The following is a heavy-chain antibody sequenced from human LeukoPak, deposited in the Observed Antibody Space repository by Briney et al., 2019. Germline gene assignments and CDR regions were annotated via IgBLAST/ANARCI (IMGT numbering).Heavy chain of an antibody. CDR3: ARERRGGYYFDY. CDR1: GYSFTSYL. D-gene: IGHD3-10*01. Sequence: GESLNLSCQGSGYSFTSYLIGWVRQMPPKGLEWMGIIYPGDSDTRYSPSFQGQVTISADKSISTAYLQWSSLKASDTAMYYCARERRGGYYFDYWGQGTLVTVSS. V-gene: IGHV5-51*01. J-gene: IGHJ4*02. CDR2: IYPGDSDT.